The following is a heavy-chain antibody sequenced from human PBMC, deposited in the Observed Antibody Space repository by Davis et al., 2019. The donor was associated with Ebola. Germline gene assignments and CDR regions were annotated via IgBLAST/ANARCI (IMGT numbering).Heavy chain of an antibody. J-gene: IGHJ4*02. CDR2: IIPIFGTA. CDR3: ARGRRLERRGDYFDY. CDR1: GGTFSSYA. Sequence: SVKVSCKASGGTFSSYAISWVRQAPGQGLEWMGGIIPIFGTANYAQKFQGRVTITADESTSTAYMELSSLRSEDTAVYYCARGRRLERRGDYFDYWGQGTLVTVSS. V-gene: IGHV1-69*13. D-gene: IGHD1-1*01.